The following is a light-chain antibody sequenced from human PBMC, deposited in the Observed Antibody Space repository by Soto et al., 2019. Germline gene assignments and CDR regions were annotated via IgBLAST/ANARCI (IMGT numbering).Light chain of an antibody. Sequence: DIQITQSPSSLSASVGDRVTITCRASQSISSHLNWYQHKPGRPPRLLIFASYILEGGVPSRFSGSGSDTYFTLKIDSLQPEDVSTYYCQHSYITPRYTFGQGTKVEI. CDR1: QSISSH. J-gene: IGKJ2*01. CDR2: ASY. CDR3: QHSYITPRYT. V-gene: IGKV1-39*01.